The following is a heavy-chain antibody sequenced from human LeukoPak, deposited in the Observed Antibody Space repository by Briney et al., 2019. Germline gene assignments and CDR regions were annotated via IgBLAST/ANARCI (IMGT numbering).Heavy chain of an antibody. CDR2: IYYSGST. CDR1: GGSLSSYY. J-gene: IGHJ5*02. CDR3: ARQKRLGIAVAGLRRVSNWFDP. D-gene: IGHD6-19*01. V-gene: IGHV4-59*08. Sequence: SETLSLTCTVSGGSLSSYYWSWIRQPPGKGLEWIGYIYYSGSTNYNPSLKSRVTISVDTSKNQFSLKLSSVTAADTAVYYCARQKRLGIAVAGLRRVSNWFDPWGQGTLVTVSS.